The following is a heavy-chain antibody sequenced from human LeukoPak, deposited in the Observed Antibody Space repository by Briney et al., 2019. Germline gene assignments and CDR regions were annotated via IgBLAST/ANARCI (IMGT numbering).Heavy chain of an antibody. J-gene: IGHJ4*02. V-gene: IGHV4-39*01. CDR3: ARHHYDFWSGYYTGGGYFDY. D-gene: IGHD3-3*01. Sequence: PSETLSLTCTVSGGSISSSSYYWGWIRQPPGKGLECIGTIYYSGSTYYNPSLKSRVTISVDTSKNQFSLKLSSVTAADTAVYYCARHHYDFWSGYYTGGGYFDYWGQGTVVTVSS. CDR2: IYYSGST. CDR1: GGSISSSSYY.